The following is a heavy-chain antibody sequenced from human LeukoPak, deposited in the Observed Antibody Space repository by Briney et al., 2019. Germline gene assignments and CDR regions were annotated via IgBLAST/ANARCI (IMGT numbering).Heavy chain of an antibody. Sequence: GGSLRLSCAASGFIFSSYDMNWVRQAPGKGLEWVSYISSSGSTIFYADSVKGRFTVSRDNAKNTLYLQMNSLRAEDTAVYYCTRGLAAVYYYYYYMGVWGKGTTVTVSS. CDR2: ISSSGSTI. V-gene: IGHV3-48*03. CDR1: GFIFSSYD. D-gene: IGHD6-13*01. CDR3: TRGLAAVYYYYYYMGV. J-gene: IGHJ6*03.